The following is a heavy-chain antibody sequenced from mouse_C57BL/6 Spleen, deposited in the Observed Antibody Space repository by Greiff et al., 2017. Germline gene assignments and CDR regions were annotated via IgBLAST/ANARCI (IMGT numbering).Heavy chain of an antibody. V-gene: IGHV2-3*01. CDR3: AKEGIYEYGSSSSYDAMDG. D-gene: IGHD1-1*01. CDR2: IWGDGST. CDR1: GFSLTSYG. Sequence: QVQLQQSGPGLVAPSQSLSITCTVSGFSLTSYGVSWVRQPPGKGLEWLGVIWGDGSTNYHSALISRLSISKDNSKSQVFLKLNSLQTDDTATYYCAKEGIYEYGSSSSYDAMDGWGQGTTVTVYS. J-gene: IGHJ4*01.